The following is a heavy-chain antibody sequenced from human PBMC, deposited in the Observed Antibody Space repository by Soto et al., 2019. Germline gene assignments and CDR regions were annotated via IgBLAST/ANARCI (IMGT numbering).Heavy chain of an antibody. D-gene: IGHD3-22*01. CDR3: ARDAYDSSGDFDY. J-gene: IGHJ4*02. CDR2: IIPIFGTA. CDR1: GGTFSSYA. Sequence: SVKVSCKASGGTFSSYAISWVRQAPGQGLEWMGGIIPIFGTANYAQKFQGRVTITADESTSTAYMELSSLRSEDTAVYYCARDAYDSSGDFDYWGQGTLVTVSS. V-gene: IGHV1-69*13.